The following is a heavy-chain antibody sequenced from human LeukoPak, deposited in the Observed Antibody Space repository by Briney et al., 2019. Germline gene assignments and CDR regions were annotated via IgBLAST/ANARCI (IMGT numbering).Heavy chain of an antibody. CDR3: VRGWYCTSTSCYDYYYGMDV. CDR2: ISSSGSTI. CDR1: GFTFRGHE. D-gene: IGHD2-2*01. J-gene: IGHJ6*02. V-gene: IGHV3-48*03. Sequence: GGSLRLSCAASGFTFRGHEMNWVRQAPGKGLEWVSYISSSGSTIYYADSVKGRFTISRDNAKNSLFLQMNSLRAEDTAVYYCVRGWYCTSTSCYDYYYGMDVWGQGTTVSVS.